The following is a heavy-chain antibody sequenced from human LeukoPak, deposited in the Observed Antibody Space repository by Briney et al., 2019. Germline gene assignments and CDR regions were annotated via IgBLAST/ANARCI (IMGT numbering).Heavy chain of an antibody. CDR2: ISYDGSNK. D-gene: IGHD5-24*01. CDR3: ARGVKMATIDY. CDR1: GFTFTDYF. J-gene: IGHJ4*02. Sequence: PGGSLRLSCVASGFTFTDYFMSWVRQAPGKGLEWVAVISYDGSNKYYADSVKGRFTISRDNSKNTLYLQMNSLRAEGTAVYYCARGVKMATIDYWGQGTLVTVSS. V-gene: IGHV3-30*05.